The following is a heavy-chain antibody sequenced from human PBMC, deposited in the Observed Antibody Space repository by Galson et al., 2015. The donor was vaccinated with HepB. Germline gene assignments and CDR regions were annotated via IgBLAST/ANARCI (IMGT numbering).Heavy chain of an antibody. CDR1: GFTFSSYS. CDR3: ARDIVNSQGV. V-gene: IGHV3-48*04. Sequence: SLRLSCAASGFTFSSYSMNWVRQAPGKGLEWVSYISTSSSLIYYADSVKGRFTISRDNAKNSLYLQVNSLRAEDTAVYFCARDIVNSQGVWGQGTTVTVSS. CDR2: ISTSSSLI. J-gene: IGHJ6*02. D-gene: IGHD3-16*02.